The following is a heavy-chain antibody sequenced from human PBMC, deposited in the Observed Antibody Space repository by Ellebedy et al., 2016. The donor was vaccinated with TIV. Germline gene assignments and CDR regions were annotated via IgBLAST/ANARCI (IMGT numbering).Heavy chain of an antibody. CDR3: ASQPVVVVPPDFDY. CDR1: GGSISSNSYY. Sequence: GSLRLSCTVSGGSISSNSYYWGCIRQPPGKGLEWLGTIHYRGTTYYNPSLKSRVSMSLDTSKNQFSLKLTSVTAADTAGYYCASQPVVVVPPDFDYWGQGALVTVSS. D-gene: IGHD2-2*01. J-gene: IGHJ4*02. V-gene: IGHV4-39*07. CDR2: IHYRGTT.